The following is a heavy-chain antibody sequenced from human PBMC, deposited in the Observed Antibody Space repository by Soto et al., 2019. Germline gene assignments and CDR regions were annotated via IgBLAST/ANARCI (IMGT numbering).Heavy chain of an antibody. J-gene: IGHJ4*02. D-gene: IGHD1-26*01. CDR3: AKARVRIVGANSFDY. V-gene: IGHV3-30*18. CDR1: GFTFSNCG. CDR2: ISDDGDKR. Sequence: GGSLRLSCVGSGFTFSNCGMHWVRQPPGKGLEWVALISDDGDKRYYADSVRGRLIISRDNSKDTLYLQMNSLGPDDTAVYFCAKARVRIVGANSFDYWGQGTPVTASS.